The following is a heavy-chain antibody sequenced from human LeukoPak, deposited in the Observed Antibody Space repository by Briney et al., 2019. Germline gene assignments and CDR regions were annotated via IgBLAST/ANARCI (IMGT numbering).Heavy chain of an antibody. CDR3: ARGQGYSYGYEWFDP. CDR1: GYTFTSYG. J-gene: IGHJ5*02. CDR2: ITTYNGDT. Sequence: ASVKVSCKASGYTFTSYGINWVRQAPGQGLEWMGWITTYNGDTNYAQKLQGRVTMTSDTSTSTAYMELRSLTSDDTAVYYCARGQGYSYGYEWFDPWGQGTLVTVSS. D-gene: IGHD5-18*01. V-gene: IGHV1-18*01.